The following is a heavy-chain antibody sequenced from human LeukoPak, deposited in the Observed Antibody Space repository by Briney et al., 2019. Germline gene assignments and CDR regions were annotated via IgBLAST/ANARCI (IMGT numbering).Heavy chain of an antibody. CDR2: ISSSGSTI. CDR1: GFTFSSYE. D-gene: IGHD5-18*01. V-gene: IGHV3-48*03. J-gene: IGHJ4*02. Sequence: GGSLRLSCAASGFTFSSYEMNWVRQAPGKGLEWVSYISSSGSTIYYADSVKGRFTISRDNAKNSLYLQMNSLRAEDTAVYYCARAEPGYSSNLDYWGQGTLVTVSS. CDR3: ARAEPGYSSNLDY.